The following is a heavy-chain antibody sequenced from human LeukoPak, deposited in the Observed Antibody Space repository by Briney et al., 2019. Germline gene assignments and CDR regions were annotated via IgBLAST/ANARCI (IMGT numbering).Heavy chain of an antibody. D-gene: IGHD2-21*02. Sequence: ASVKVSCKASGYTFTSYGISWVRQAPGQGLEWMGGIIPIFGTANHAQKFQGRVTITADESTSTAYMELSSLRSEDTAVYYCARRAESHIVVVTGLDVWGQGTTVTVSS. CDR2: IIPIFGTA. CDR1: GYTFTSYG. V-gene: IGHV1-69*13. CDR3: ARRAESHIVVVTGLDV. J-gene: IGHJ6*02.